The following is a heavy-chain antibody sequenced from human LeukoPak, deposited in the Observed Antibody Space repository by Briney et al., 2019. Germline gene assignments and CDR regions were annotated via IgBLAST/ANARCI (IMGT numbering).Heavy chain of an antibody. CDR2: IYTSGST. V-gene: IGHV4-4*07. CDR3: ARDPPVVAARPYYYYMDV. J-gene: IGHJ6*03. Sequence: PSETLSLTCTVSGGSISSYYWSWLRQPAGKGLEWIGRIYTSGSTNYNPSLTSRATMSVDTSKNQFSLKLSSVTAADTAVYYCARDPPVVAARPYYYYMDVWGKGTTVTVSS. CDR1: GGSISSYY. D-gene: IGHD2-15*01.